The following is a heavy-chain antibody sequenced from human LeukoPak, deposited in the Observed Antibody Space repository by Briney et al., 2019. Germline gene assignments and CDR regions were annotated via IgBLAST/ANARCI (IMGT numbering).Heavy chain of an antibody. CDR1: GYTLTELS. D-gene: IGHD1-20*01. V-gene: IGHV1-24*01. CDR3: ATDALMAITGIGSFDY. J-gene: IGHJ4*02. Sequence: GASVKVSCKVSGYTLTELSMHWVRQAPGKGLEWMGGFDPEDGETIYAQKFQGRVTMTEGTSTDTAYMELSSLRSEDTAVYYCATDALMAITGIGSFDYWGQGTLVTVSS. CDR2: FDPEDGET.